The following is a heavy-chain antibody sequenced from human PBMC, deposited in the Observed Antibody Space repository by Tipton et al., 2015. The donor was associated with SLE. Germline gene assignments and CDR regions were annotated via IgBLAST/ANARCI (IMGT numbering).Heavy chain of an antibody. V-gene: IGHV3-30*04. Sequence: SLRLSCAASGFTFSTYAMHWVRQAPVKGLEWVAVISYDGGNKYYADSVKGRFTISRDNTKNTLYLQMNSLRDEDTAVYYCARNSMVSASDQWGQGTLVTVSS. CDR1: GFTFSTYA. CDR2: ISYDGGNK. D-gene: IGHD2-8*01. CDR3: ARNSMVSASDQ. J-gene: IGHJ4*02.